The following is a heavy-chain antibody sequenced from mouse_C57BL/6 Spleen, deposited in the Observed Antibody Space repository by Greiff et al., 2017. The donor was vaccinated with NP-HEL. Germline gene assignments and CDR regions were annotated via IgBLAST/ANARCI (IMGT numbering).Heavy chain of an antibody. D-gene: IGHD2-4*01. Sequence: DVKLVESGPGLVKPSQSLSLTCSVTGYSITSGYYWNWIRQFPGNKLEWMGYISYDGSNNYNPSLKNRISITRDTSKNQFFLKLNSVTTEDTATYYCASPYDYDGGFAYWGQGTLVTVSA. V-gene: IGHV3-6*01. CDR3: ASPYDYDGGFAY. CDR1: GYSITSGYY. J-gene: IGHJ3*01. CDR2: ISYDGSN.